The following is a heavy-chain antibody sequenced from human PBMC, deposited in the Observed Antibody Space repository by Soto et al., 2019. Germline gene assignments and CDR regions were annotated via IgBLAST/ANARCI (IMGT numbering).Heavy chain of an antibody. CDR3: AKRGYCSGGNCYYYFDS. CDR2: INRGGST. CDR1: GFTFSSYG. J-gene: IGHJ4*02. D-gene: IGHD2-15*01. Sequence: PGGSLRLSCAASGFTFSSYGMSWVRQAPGKGLEWVSLINRGGSTYYADSLKGRFTISRDNSKNTLYLQMDSLGAEDTAVYFCAKRGYCSGGNCYYYFDSWGQGTLVTVSS. V-gene: IGHV3-23*01.